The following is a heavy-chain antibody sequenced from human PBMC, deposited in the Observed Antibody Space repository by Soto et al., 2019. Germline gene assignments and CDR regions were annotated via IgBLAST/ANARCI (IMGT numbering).Heavy chain of an antibody. D-gene: IGHD4-17*01. CDR3: AKGPTVLCEVISFDYSCGLYV. J-gene: IGHJ4*03. CDR1: GFTFSSSA. Sequence: GGSLRLSCTASGFTFSSSAMSWVRQAPGRGLEWVSGISGSGAGTYYADSVKGRFTISRDNSKNTLYLQRSGLRAEDAAVYYCAKGPTVLCEVISFDYSCGLYVWGQGTPVTVSS. CDR2: ISGSGAGT. V-gene: IGHV3-23*01.